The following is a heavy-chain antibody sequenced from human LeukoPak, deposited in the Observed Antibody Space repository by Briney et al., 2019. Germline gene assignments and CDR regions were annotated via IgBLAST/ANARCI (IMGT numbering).Heavy chain of an antibody. Sequence: SETLSLTCTVSGDSVSRSSYYWTWIRQPPSKGLGWTSYIYYIASTNYNPSLRSRLTMSVDTSKNQFSLRLSSVIAADTAVYYCARYYDSTGSFDYWGQGTLVTVSS. CDR2: IYYIAST. J-gene: IGHJ4*02. V-gene: IGHV4-61*01. CDR1: GDSVSRSSYY. D-gene: IGHD3-22*01. CDR3: ARYYDSTGSFDY.